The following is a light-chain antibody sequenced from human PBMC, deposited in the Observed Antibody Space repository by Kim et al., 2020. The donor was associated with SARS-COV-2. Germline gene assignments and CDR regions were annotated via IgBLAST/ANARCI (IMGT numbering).Light chain of an antibody. CDR1: QAISTW. J-gene: IGKJ4*01. CDR3: QQTSSVPHT. Sequence: AAVGARVTITCRASQAISTWLAWYQHKPGQAPKLLLYAATTLEYVVPPRFSGGGSGTEFTLTITSLQPGDFATYYCQQTSSVPHTFGGGTKLEIK. V-gene: IGKV1-12*01. CDR2: AAT.